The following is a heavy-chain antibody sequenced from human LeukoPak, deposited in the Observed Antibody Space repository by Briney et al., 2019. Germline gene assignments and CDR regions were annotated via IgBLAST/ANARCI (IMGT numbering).Heavy chain of an antibody. D-gene: IGHD3-10*01. CDR2: IKQDGSEK. V-gene: IGHV3-7*01. J-gene: IGHJ6*03. Sequence: GGSLRLSCAASGFTFSSYWMSWVRQAPGKGLERVAHIKQDGSEKYYVDSVKGRFTISRDNAKNSLYLQMNSLRAEDTAVYYCARDGGYYYYYMDVWGKGTTVTVCS. CDR3: ARDGGYYYYYMDV. CDR1: GFTFSSYW.